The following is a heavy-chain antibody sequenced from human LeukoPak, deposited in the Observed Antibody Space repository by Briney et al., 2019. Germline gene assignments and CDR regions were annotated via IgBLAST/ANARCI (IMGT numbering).Heavy chain of an antibody. CDR3: ARDRGYRPFDY. J-gene: IGHJ4*02. Sequence: GGSLRLSCAASGFTFSSYAMSWVRQAPGKGLEWVSAISGSGGSTYYADSVKGRFTISRDNAKNTLYLQMNSLRAEDTAVYYCARDRGYRPFDYWGQGTLVTVSS. V-gene: IGHV3-23*01. D-gene: IGHD5-18*01. CDR1: GFTFSSYA. CDR2: ISGSGGST.